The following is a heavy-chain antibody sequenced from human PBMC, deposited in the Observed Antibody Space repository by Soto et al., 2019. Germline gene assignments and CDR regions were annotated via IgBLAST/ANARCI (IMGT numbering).Heavy chain of an antibody. J-gene: IGHJ4*02. CDR3: ARGPYSSGWYYFDS. Sequence: GGSLRLSCAASGFTFSDYYMGWIRQAPGKGLEWVSYITSDGTIYYADSAKGRFTISRDNAKNSLYLQMNSLRVEDTAVYYCARGPYSSGWYYFDSWGQGTLVTVSS. CDR1: GFTFSDYY. V-gene: IGHV3-11*01. D-gene: IGHD6-19*01. CDR2: ITSDGTI.